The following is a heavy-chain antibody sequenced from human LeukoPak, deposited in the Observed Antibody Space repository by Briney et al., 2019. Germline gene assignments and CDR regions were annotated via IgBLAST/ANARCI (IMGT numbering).Heavy chain of an antibody. Sequence: GGSLRLSCAASGFTFSSYAMSWVRQAPGKGLECVSAISGSGGSTHYADSVKGRFTISRDNSKNTLYLQMNSLRTEDTAVYYCAKGSGYSSKTNWFDPWGQGTLVTVSS. CDR1: GFTFSSYA. D-gene: IGHD6-13*01. CDR3: AKGSGYSSKTNWFDP. CDR2: ISGSGGST. V-gene: IGHV3-23*01. J-gene: IGHJ5*02.